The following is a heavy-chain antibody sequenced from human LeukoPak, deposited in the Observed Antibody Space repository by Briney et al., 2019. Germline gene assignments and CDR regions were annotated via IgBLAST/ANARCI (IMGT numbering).Heavy chain of an antibody. CDR3: AKDRSGSGYIDY. Sequence: GGSLRLSCAASGFTLSSHAMSWVRQAPGKGLEWVSRISSGGGTTDYTDSVKGRFTISRDTSKNTLYLQMYSLRAEDTAVYYCAKDRSGSGYIDYWGQGTLVTVSS. D-gene: IGHD3-10*01. J-gene: IGHJ4*02. CDR1: GFTLSSHA. V-gene: IGHV3-23*01. CDR2: ISSGGGTT.